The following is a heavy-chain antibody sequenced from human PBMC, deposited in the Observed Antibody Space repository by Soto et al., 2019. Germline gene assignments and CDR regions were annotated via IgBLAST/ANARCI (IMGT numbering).Heavy chain of an antibody. CDR3: ARITTGYYSLFHY. Sequence: PGESLKIACKGSGYSFTSYWIGWVRQMPGKGLEWMEIIYPGDSDTRYSPSFQGQVTISADKSISTAYLQWRSLEPSDTAMYYWARITTGYYSLFHYWGQGTLVTVSS. CDR1: GYSFTSYW. V-gene: IGHV5-51*01. J-gene: IGHJ4*02. D-gene: IGHD3-9*01. CDR2: IYPGDSDT.